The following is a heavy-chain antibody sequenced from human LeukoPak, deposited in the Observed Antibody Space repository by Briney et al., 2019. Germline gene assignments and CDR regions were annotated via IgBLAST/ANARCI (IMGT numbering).Heavy chain of an antibody. J-gene: IGHJ4*02. CDR2: ISGSGDRT. CDR1: GFTFSSYA. D-gene: IGHD2-2*02. CDR3: AKSRYQLLDHFDY. V-gene: IGHV3-23*01. Sequence: PGGSLRLSCAASGFTFSSYAMSWVRQAPGKGLEWVSAISGSGDRTFYADSVKGRFTISRDNSKNTLYLQMNSLSAEDTAIYCCAKSRYQLLDHFDYWGQGTLVTVSS.